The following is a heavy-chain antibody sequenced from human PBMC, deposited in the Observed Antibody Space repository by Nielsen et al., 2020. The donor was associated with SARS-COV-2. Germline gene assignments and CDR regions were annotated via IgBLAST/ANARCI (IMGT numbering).Heavy chain of an antibody. CDR3: AREEVDILTGYNWFDP. CDR2: IYYSGST. J-gene: IGHJ5*02. Sequence: LRLSCTVSGGSISSGGYYWSWIRQHPGKGLEWIGYIYYSGSTYYNPSLKRRVTISVDTSKNQFSLKLSSVTAADTAVYYCAREEVDILTGYNWFDPWGQGTLVTVSS. V-gene: IGHV4-31*03. CDR1: GGSISSGGYY. D-gene: IGHD3-9*01.